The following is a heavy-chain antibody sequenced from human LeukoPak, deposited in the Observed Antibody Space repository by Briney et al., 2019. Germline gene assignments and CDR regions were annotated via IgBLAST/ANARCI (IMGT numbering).Heavy chain of an antibody. J-gene: IGHJ1*01. Sequence: SVKVSCKASGGTFSSYAISWVRQAPGHGLDWMGGIIPIFGTANYAQKFQGRVTVTADESTSTAYMELSSLRSEDTAVYYCARGGQGYYVPFQHWGQGTLVTVSS. CDR1: GGTFSSYA. CDR2: IIPIFGTA. D-gene: IGHD3-10*02. CDR3: ARGGQGYYVPFQH. V-gene: IGHV1-69*01.